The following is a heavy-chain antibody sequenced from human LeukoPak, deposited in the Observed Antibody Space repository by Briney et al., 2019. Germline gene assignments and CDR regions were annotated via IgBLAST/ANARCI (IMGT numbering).Heavy chain of an antibody. CDR3: ARGYCSSTSCYYFDY. V-gene: IGHV1-69*13. CDR1: GGTFSSYA. D-gene: IGHD2-2*01. Sequence: ASVKVSCKASGGTFSSYAISWVRQAPGQGLEWMGGIIPIFGTANYAQKFQSRVTITADESTSTAYMELSSLRSEDTAVYYCARGYCSSTSCYYFDYWGQGTLDTVSS. J-gene: IGHJ4*02. CDR2: IIPIFGTA.